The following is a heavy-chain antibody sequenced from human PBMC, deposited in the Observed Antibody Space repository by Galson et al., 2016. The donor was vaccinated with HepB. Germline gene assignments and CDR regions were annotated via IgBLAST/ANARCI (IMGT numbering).Heavy chain of an antibody. CDR3: AKGSYSSGSAVNWFDP. D-gene: IGHD6-19*01. J-gene: IGHJ5*02. Sequence: SLRLSCAASGFALSSYNMNWGRQAPGKGLEWVSSMTSTNYRYYADSVRGRFTISRDNSKNTLYLQMNSLRVEDTALYYCAKGSYSSGSAVNWFDPWGQGTLVTVSS. CDR2: MTSTNYR. CDR1: GFALSSYN. V-gene: IGHV3-21*04.